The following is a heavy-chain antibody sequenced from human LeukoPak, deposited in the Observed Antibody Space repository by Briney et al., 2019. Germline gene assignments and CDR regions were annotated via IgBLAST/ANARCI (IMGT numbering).Heavy chain of an antibody. CDR3: ARGYSSYDY. CDR2: INHSGST. CDR1: GVSFSGYY. J-gene: IGHJ4*02. V-gene: IGHV4-34*01. D-gene: IGHD1-26*01. Sequence: SDTLSLTCAVYGVSFSGYYWSWIRQPPGKGLEWIGEINHSGSTNYNPSLKSRVTISVDTSKNQFSLKLSSVTAADTAVYYCARGYSSYDYWGQGTLVTVSS.